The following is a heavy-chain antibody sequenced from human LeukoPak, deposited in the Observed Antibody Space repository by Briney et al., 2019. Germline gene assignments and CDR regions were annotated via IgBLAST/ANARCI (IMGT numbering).Heavy chain of an antibody. CDR1: GFTVSSNY. Sequence: PGGSLRLSYAASGFTVSSNYMSWVRQAPGKGLEWVSVIFSGGTTYYADSVKGRFTISRDNSKNTLYLQMNSLRAEDTAVYYCAREGNYYDMDVWGQGTTVTVSS. V-gene: IGHV3-53*01. CDR3: AREGNYYDMDV. J-gene: IGHJ6*02. CDR2: IFSGGTT.